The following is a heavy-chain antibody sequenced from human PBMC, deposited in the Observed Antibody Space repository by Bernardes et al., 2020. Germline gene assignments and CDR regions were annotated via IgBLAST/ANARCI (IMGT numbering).Heavy chain of an antibody. D-gene: IGHD3-3*01. V-gene: IGHV2-5*02. CDR3: AHTNAPILEWLLFDY. Sequence: SCPTLVKPTQTLTLTCTFSGFSLSTSGVGVGWIRQPPGEALEWLALIYWDDDKRYSPSLKSRLTITKDTSKNQVVLTMTNMDPVDTATYYCAHTNAPILEWLLFDYWGQGTLVTVSS. CDR2: IYWDDDK. CDR1: GFSLSTSGVG. J-gene: IGHJ4*02.